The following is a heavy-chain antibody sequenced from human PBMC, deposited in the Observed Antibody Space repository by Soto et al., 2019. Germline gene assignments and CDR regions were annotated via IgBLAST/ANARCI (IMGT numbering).Heavy chain of an antibody. CDR2: ISYDGSNK. CDR3: ARDSVATIKYDY. CDR1: GFTFSSYA. Sequence: QVQLVESGGGVVQPGRSLRLSCAASGFTFSSYAMHWVRQAPGKGLEWVAVISYDGSNKYYADSVKGRFTISRDNSKNTLYLQMNSLRAEDTAVYYCARDSVATIKYDYWGQGTLVTVSS. D-gene: IGHD5-12*01. V-gene: IGHV3-30-3*01. J-gene: IGHJ4*02.